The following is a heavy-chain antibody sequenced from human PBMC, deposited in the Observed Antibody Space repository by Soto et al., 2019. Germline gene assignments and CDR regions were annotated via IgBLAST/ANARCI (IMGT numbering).Heavy chain of an antibody. J-gene: IGHJ4*02. CDR3: ASPPVDSSSWYVFDY. CDR1: GGTFSSYA. V-gene: IGHV1-69*01. Sequence: QVQLVQSGAEVKKPGYSVKVSCKASGGTFSSYAISWVRQAPGQGLEWMGGIIPIFGTANYAQKFQGRVTITADESTSTAYMELSSMRSEDTAVYYCASPPVDSSSWYVFDYWGQGTLVTVSS. CDR2: IIPIFGTA. D-gene: IGHD6-13*01.